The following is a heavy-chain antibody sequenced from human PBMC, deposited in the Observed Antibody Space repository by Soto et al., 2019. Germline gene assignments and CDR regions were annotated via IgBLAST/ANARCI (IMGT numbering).Heavy chain of an antibody. CDR1: GFTFSSYA. CDR2: ISGSGGST. J-gene: IGHJ4*02. Sequence: PGGSLRLSCAASGFTFSSYAMSWVRQAPGKGLEWVSAISGSGGSTYYADSVKGRFTISRDNSKNTLYPQMNSLRAEDTAVYYCAKDPYYDSHFSPDYWGQGTLVTVSS. V-gene: IGHV3-23*01. CDR3: AKDPYYDSHFSPDY. D-gene: IGHD3-22*01.